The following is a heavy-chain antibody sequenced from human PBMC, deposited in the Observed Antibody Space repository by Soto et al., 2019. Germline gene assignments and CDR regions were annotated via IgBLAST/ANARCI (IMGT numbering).Heavy chain of an antibody. CDR2: IYHSGST. J-gene: IGHJ4*02. D-gene: IGHD4-17*01. CDR3: ARTRADDYGDYFDY. Sequence: PSETLSLTCAVSGGSISSGGYSWSWIRQPPGKGLEWIGYIYHSGSTYYNPSLKSRVTISVDRSKNQFSLKLSSVTAADTAVYYCARTRADDYGDYFDYWGQGTLVTSPQ. V-gene: IGHV4-30-2*01. CDR1: GGSISSGGYS.